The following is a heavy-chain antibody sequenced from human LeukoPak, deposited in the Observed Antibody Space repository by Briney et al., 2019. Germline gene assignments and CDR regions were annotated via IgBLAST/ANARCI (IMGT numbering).Heavy chain of an antibody. CDR2: INSDGSST. CDR3: AASSGGSYYFDY. J-gene: IGHJ4*02. V-gene: IGHV3-74*01. CDR1: GLTFSSYW. Sequence: PGGSLRLSCAASGLTFSSYWMHWVRQAPGKGLVWVSRINSDGSSTTYADSVKGRFTISRDNAKNTLYLQMNSLRAEDTAVYYCAASSGGSYYFDYWGQGTLVTVSS. D-gene: IGHD1-26*01.